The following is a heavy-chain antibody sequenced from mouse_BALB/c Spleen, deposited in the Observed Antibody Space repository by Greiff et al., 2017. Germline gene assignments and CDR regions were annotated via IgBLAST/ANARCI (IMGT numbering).Heavy chain of an antibody. Sequence: QVQLKESGPGLVAPSQSLSITCTVSGFSFTSYGVHWVRQPPGKGLEWLGVIWAGGSTNYNSALMSRLSISKDNSKSQVFLKMNSLQTDDTAMYYCARDRYDGWFAYWGQGTLVTVSA. J-gene: IGHJ3*01. CDR1: GFSFTSYG. CDR2: IWAGGST. V-gene: IGHV2-9*02. CDR3: ARDRYDGWFAY. D-gene: IGHD2-14*01.